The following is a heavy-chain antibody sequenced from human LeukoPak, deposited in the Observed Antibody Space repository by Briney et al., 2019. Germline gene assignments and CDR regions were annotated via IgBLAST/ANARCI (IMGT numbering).Heavy chain of an antibody. CDR2: INHSGST. Sequence: ASETLSPTCAVYGGSFSGYYWSWIRQPPGKGLEWIGEINHSGSTNYNPSLKSRVTISVDTSKNQFSLKLSSVTAADTAVYYCARGRYSSGWYLDYWGQGTLVTVSS. D-gene: IGHD6-19*01. V-gene: IGHV4-34*01. J-gene: IGHJ4*02. CDR1: GGSFSGYY. CDR3: ARGRYSSGWYLDY.